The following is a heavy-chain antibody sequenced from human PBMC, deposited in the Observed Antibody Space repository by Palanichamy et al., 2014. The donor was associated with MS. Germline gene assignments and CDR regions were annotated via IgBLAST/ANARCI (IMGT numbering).Heavy chain of an antibody. CDR3: ARARHYYDTSGVPIQYFDS. CDR1: GYTFTSYG. J-gene: IGHJ4*02. CDR2: ISAYNGNT. D-gene: IGHD3-22*01. V-gene: IGHV1-18*01. Sequence: QVQLVQSGAEVKKPGASVKVSCKASGYTFTSYGIIWVRQAPGLGLEWMGWISAYNGNTNYPQKLQGRVTMTTDTSASTAYMELRSLRSDDTAVYYCARARHYYDTSGVPIQYFDSWGQGTLVAVSS.